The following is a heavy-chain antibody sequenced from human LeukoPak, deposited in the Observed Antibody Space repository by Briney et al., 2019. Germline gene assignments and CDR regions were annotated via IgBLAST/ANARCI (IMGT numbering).Heavy chain of an antibody. J-gene: IGHJ5*02. D-gene: IGHD3-10*01. V-gene: IGHV3-7*01. CDR3: ASDRITMVRGQFDP. CDR2: IKQDGSEK. CDR1: GFTFSSYA. Sequence: GGSLRLSCAASGFTFSSYAVSWVRQAPGKGLEWVANIKQDGSEKYYVDSVKGRFTISRDNAKNSLYLQMNSLRAEDTAVYYCASDRITMVRGQFDPWGQGTLVTVSS.